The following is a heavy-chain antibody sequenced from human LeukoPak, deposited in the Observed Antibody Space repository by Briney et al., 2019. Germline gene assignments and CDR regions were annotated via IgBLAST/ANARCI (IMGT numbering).Heavy chain of an antibody. V-gene: IGHV4-39*07. CDR3: ARYCGGDCYREGADDY. Sequence: SETLSLTCTVSGGSISSSSYYWGWIRQPPGKGLEWIGSIYYSGSTYYNPSLKSRVTISVDTSKNQFSLKLSSVTAADTAVYYCARYCGGDCYREGADDYWGQGTLVTVSS. J-gene: IGHJ4*02. CDR1: GGSISSSSYY. CDR2: IYYSGST. D-gene: IGHD2-21*02.